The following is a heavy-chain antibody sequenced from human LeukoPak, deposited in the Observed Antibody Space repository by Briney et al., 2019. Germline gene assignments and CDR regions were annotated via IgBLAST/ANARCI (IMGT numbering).Heavy chain of an antibody. CDR2: ISSSGSTI. J-gene: IGHJ6*02. V-gene: IGHV3-11*01. D-gene: IGHD3-10*01. Sequence: PGGSLRLSCAASGFTFSDYYMSWIRQAPGKGLEWVSYISSSGSTIYYADSVKGRFTISRDNSKNSLYLQMNSLRAEDTAVYYCARDLLNYYGSGEAPTSYYGRDVWGQGTTVTVSS. CDR1: GFTFSDYY. CDR3: ARDLLNYYGSGEAPTSYYGRDV.